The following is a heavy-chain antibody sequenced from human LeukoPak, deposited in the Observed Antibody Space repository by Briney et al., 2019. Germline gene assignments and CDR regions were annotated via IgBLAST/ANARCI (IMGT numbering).Heavy chain of an antibody. V-gene: IGHV1-18*01. CDR1: GCTFTSYG. D-gene: IGHD3-3*01. CDR2: ISAYNGNT. CDR3: ARYYDFWSGYYPLDY. Sequence: ASVKVSCKASGCTFTSYGISWVRQAPGQGLEWMGWISAYNGNTNYAQKLQGRVTMTTDTSTSTAYMELRSLRSDDTAVYYCARYYDFWSGYYPLDYWGQGTLVTVSS. J-gene: IGHJ4*02.